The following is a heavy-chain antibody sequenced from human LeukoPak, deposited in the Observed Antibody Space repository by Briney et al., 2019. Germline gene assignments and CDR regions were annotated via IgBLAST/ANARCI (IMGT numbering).Heavy chain of an antibody. CDR1: GFTFDDYT. CDR3: AKDSDSSGYYDY. D-gene: IGHD3-22*01. Sequence: GGSLRLSCAASGFTFDDYTMHWVRQAPGKGLGWVSLISWDGGSTYYADSVKGRFTISRDNSKNSLYLQMNNLRTEDTALYYCAKDSDSSGYYDYWGQGTLVTVSS. J-gene: IGHJ4*02. CDR2: ISWDGGST. V-gene: IGHV3-43*01.